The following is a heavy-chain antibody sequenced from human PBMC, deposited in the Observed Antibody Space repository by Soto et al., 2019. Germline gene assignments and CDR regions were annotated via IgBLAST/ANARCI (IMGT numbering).Heavy chain of an antibody. CDR1: GFTFTTYY. J-gene: IGHJ3*02. V-gene: IGHV1-46*01. CDR3: ARVSDAFDI. Sequence: ASVKVSCKTSGFTFTTYYIHWVRQAPGQGLEWMGMIDPSGGSTTYAQKFQGRITMTSDMSTSTVYMELSSLRAEDTAVYYCARVSDAFDIWGQGTMVTVSS. CDR2: IDPSGGST.